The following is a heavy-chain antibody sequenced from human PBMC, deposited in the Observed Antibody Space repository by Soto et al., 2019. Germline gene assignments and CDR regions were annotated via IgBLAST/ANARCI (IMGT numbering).Heavy chain of an antibody. CDR2: VNSDGSST. V-gene: IGHV3-74*01. CDR3: TRGGSTLC. Sequence: GGSLRLSCAASGFTFSNYWMHWVRQAPGKGLVWVSRVNSDGSSTNYADSVKGRFTISRDNAKNTVSLQMNSLGAEDTAVYYCTRGGSTLCWGHGTLVIVSS. CDR1: GFTFSNYW. J-gene: IGHJ4*01. D-gene: IGHD3-10*01.